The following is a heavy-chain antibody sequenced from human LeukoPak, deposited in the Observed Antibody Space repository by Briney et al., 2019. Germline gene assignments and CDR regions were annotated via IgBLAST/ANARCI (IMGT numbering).Heavy chain of an antibody. D-gene: IGHD4-17*01. CDR2: MNPNSGNT. J-gene: IGHJ5*02. V-gene: IGHV1-8*01. Sequence: ASVKVACKASGYTFTSYVINWVRQATGQGLEWMGWMNPNSGNTGYAQKFQGRVTMTRNTSIGTAYMELSSLRSEDTAVYYCARGVRVTVTTSWFDPWGQGTLVTVSS. CDR3: ARGVRVTVTTSWFDP. CDR1: GYTFTSYV.